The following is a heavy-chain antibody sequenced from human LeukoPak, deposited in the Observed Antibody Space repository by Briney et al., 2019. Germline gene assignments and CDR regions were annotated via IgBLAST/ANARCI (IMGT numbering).Heavy chain of an antibody. J-gene: IGHJ4*02. D-gene: IGHD6-19*01. Sequence: ASVKVSCKASGHTFTGYYMHWVRQAPGQGLEWMGWINPNSGGTNYAQKFQGRVTMTRDTSISTAYMELSRLRSDDTAVYYCARAEQWLVLSPPTGYYWGQGTLVTVSS. CDR3: ARAEQWLVLSPPTGYY. CDR1: GHTFTGYY. V-gene: IGHV1-2*02. CDR2: INPNSGGT.